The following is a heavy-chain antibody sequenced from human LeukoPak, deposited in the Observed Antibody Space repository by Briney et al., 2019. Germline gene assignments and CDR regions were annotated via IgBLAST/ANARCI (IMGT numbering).Heavy chain of an antibody. Sequence: PGGSLRLSWAASGFTFSSYAMSWVRQAPGKGLEWVSAISGSGGSTYYADSVKGRFTISRDNSKNTLYLQMNSLRAEDTAVYYCAKEGPGIAVTPTNWFDPWGQGTLVTVSS. CDR1: GFTFSSYA. D-gene: IGHD6-19*01. J-gene: IGHJ5*02. V-gene: IGHV3-23*01. CDR3: AKEGPGIAVTPTNWFDP. CDR2: ISGSGGST.